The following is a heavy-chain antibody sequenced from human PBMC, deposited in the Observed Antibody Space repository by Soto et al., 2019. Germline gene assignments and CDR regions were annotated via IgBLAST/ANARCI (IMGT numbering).Heavy chain of an antibody. D-gene: IGHD2-2*01. CDR3: AKLGDWKMAVVPAATPFDY. V-gene: IGHV3-23*01. CDR2: ISGSGGST. CDR1: GFTFSSYA. Sequence: EVQLLESGGGLVQPGGSLRLSCAASGFTFSSYAMSWVRQAPGKGLEWVSAISGSGGSTYYADSVKGRFTISRDNSKNTLYLQMNSLRAEDTAVYYCAKLGDWKMAVVPAATPFDYWGQGTLVTVSS. J-gene: IGHJ4*02.